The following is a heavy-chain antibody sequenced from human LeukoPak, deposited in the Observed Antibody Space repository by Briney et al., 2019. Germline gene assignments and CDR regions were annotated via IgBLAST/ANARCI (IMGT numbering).Heavy chain of an antibody. Sequence: PSQTLSLTCTVSGGSISSGSYYWSWIRQPAGKGLEWIGYIYYSGNTNYNPSLKSRVTMSVDTSKKQFSLKLSSVTAADTAVYYCASLSYSSGWYSDSGYFDYWGQGTLVTVSS. J-gene: IGHJ4*02. CDR1: GGSISSGSYY. CDR3: ASLSYSSGWYSDSGYFDY. CDR2: IYYSGNT. D-gene: IGHD6-19*01. V-gene: IGHV4-61*09.